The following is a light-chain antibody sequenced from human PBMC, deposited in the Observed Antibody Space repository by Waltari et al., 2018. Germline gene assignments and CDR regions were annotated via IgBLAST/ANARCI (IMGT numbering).Light chain of an antibody. CDR1: SSNLGSPYD. V-gene: IGLV1-40*01. J-gene: IGLJ2*01. Sequence: QSVLTHPPSVSGAPGPTATVSCTGSSSNLGSPYDEHWYQQLPGTAPKLLIYGNSNRPSGVPDRFSGSKSGTSASLAITGLQAEDEADYYCQSYDRSLNGHVVFGGGTKVTVL. CDR2: GNS. CDR3: QSYDRSLNGHVV.